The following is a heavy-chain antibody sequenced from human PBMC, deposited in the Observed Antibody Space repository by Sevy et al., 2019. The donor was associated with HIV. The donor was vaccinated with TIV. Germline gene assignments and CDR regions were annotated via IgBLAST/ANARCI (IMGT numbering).Heavy chain of an antibody. D-gene: IGHD3-3*01. J-gene: IGHJ6*02. Sequence: ASVKVSCKASESTFTAYYIHWLRQAPGQGLEWMGWINPNSDDTNYAQKFQGRVSMAADTSISTAYMDLSRLRFDDTAGYYGGRVGVVLGGGGGLDVWGQGTTVTVSS. V-gene: IGHV1-2*02. CDR3: GRVGVVLGGGGGLDV. CDR1: ESTFTAYY. CDR2: INPNSDDT.